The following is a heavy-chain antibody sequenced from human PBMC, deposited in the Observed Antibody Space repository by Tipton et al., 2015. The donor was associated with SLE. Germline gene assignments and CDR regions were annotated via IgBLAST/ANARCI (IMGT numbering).Heavy chain of an antibody. CDR1: GLTFDDSD. Sequence: SLRLSCAASGLTFDDSDMCWVRQVPGRGLEWVSSINWSGDSTYYVDSVKGRFTISRDNAKSSLYLQMNSLRAEDTALYFCARVVWSYGTVDFWGQGTLVTVSS. CDR3: ARVVWSYGTVDF. V-gene: IGHV3-20*04. D-gene: IGHD1-26*01. CDR2: INWSGDST. J-gene: IGHJ4*02.